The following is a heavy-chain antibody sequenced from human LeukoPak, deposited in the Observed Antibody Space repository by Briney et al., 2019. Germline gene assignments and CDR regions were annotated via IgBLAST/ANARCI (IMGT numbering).Heavy chain of an antibody. CDR3: ARDDLYYYDSSGYSPGDY. CDR2: TNSDGSST. J-gene: IGHJ4*02. Sequence: GGSLRLSCAASGFSFSSFSLHWVRQAPGKGLVWVSRTNSDGSSTSYADSVKGRFTISRDNAKNTLYLQMNSLRAEDTAVYYCARDDLYYYDSSGYSPGDYWGQGTLVTVSS. V-gene: IGHV3-74*01. D-gene: IGHD3-22*01. CDR1: GFSFSSFS.